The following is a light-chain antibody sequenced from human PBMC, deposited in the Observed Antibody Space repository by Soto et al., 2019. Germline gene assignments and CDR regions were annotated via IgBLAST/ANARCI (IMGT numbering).Light chain of an antibody. V-gene: IGLV2-23*01. CDR1: SSDVGGSGL. J-gene: IGLJ2*01. Sequence: QSVLTQPASLSGSPGQSITISCTGTSSDVGGSGLVSWYQFHPGKAPKLLIFEGFKRPSGISNRFSGSKSGSTASLTISGLQAEDEADYYCCSYAGRSTWDVVFSGGTKLTVL. CDR2: EGF. CDR3: CSYAGRSTWDVV.